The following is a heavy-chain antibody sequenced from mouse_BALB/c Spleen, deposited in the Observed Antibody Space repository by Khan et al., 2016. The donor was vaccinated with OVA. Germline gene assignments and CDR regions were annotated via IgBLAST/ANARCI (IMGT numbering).Heavy chain of an antibody. CDR3: ARSSMITTEFIY. Sequence: QVQLQQPGAELVKPGASVQLSCRASGYTFSSYWMLWVKQRPGQGLQWIGEINPSNGRTNYNEKFKNKATLTVDTSSSTAYMQLSSLTSEDSAVYYCARSSMITTEFIYWGQGTLVTGSA. V-gene: IGHV1S81*02. J-gene: IGHJ3*01. D-gene: IGHD2-4*01. CDR2: INPSNGRT. CDR1: GYTFSSYW.